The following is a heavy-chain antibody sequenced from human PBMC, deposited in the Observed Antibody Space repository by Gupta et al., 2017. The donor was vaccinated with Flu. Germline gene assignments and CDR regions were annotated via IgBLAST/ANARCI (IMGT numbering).Heavy chain of an antibody. J-gene: IGHJ4*02. CDR2: VYYSGRT. V-gene: IGHV4-39*01. CDR3: ARREPWGDPSIDF. D-gene: IGHD1-26*01. Sequence: EWIGHVYYSGRTYYNPSLGSRVTISIDTSKNQFSLNLTSVTAADTGVYFCARREPWGDPSIDFWGQGTLVTVSS.